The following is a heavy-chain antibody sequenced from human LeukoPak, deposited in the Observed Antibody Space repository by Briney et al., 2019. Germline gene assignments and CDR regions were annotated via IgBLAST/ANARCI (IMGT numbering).Heavy chain of an antibody. J-gene: IGHJ5*02. V-gene: IGHV4-59*01. CDR2: IYYSGST. CDR3: ARGVQLWPRNWFDP. CDR1: GGSISSYY. Sequence: SETLSLTCTVSGGSISSYYWSWIRQPPGKGLEWIGYIYYSGSTNYNPSLKSRVTISVDTSKNQFSLKLSSVTAADTAGYYCARGVQLWPRNWFDPWGQGTLVTVSS. D-gene: IGHD5-18*01.